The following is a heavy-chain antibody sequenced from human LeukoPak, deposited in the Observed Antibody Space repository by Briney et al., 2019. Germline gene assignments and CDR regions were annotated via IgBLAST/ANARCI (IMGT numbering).Heavy chain of an antibody. CDR3: ARVAVPNYYYMDV. J-gene: IGHJ6*03. Sequence: GESLKISCKASGYSFTTYWIGWVRQMPGKGLEWMGIIYPADSTAHYSPSFQGQVTISVDKSISTAYLQWSSLKASDTAMYYCARVAVPNYYYMDVWGKGTTVTVSS. CDR1: GYSFTTYW. V-gene: IGHV5-51*01. D-gene: IGHD3-10*02. CDR2: IYPADSTA.